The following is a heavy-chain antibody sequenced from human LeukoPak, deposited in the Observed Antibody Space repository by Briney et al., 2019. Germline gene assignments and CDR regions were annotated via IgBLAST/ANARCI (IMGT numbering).Heavy chain of an antibody. V-gene: IGHV3-74*01. J-gene: IGHJ3*01. CDR3: ARRWQSNQGDAYDF. CDR1: GFTFSSYW. Sequence: GGSLRLSCAASGFTFSSYWMNWVRQAPGKGLVWVSHINSDGSVTNYADSVKGRFTISRDNAKNTLYLQMDSLRAEDTAVYYCARRWQSNQGDAYDFWGQGTMVTVSS. D-gene: IGHD4-11*01. CDR2: INSDGSVT.